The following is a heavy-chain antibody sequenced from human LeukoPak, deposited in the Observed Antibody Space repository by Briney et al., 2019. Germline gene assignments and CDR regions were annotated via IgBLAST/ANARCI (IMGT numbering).Heavy chain of an antibody. CDR1: GFTFSDAW. J-gene: IGHJ5*02. CDR2: IKSKTDGGTT. V-gene: IGHV3-15*01. D-gene: IGHD2-15*01. Sequence: GGSLRLSCAVSGFTFSDAWMTWVRQAPGKGLDWVGRIKSKTDGGTTDYAAPVKGRFTISRDDSKNTLYLQMNTLRAEDTAVYSCARGADGVSSNSRGWFDPWGQGTLVTVSS. CDR3: ARGADGVSSNSRGWFDP.